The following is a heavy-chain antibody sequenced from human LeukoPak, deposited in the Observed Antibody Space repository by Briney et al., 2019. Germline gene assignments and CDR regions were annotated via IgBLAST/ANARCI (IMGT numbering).Heavy chain of an antibody. D-gene: IGHD6-6*01. J-gene: IGHJ4*02. V-gene: IGHV3-21*01. Sequence: GGSLRLSCAASAFASTAHGIAWVRQSPGKGLEWVSSISSSSSYIYYADSVKGRFTISRDNAKNSLYLQMNSLRAEDTAVYYCARSYISSSSYDYWGQGTLVTVSS. CDR2: ISSSSSYI. CDR1: AFASTAHG. CDR3: ARSYISSSSYDY.